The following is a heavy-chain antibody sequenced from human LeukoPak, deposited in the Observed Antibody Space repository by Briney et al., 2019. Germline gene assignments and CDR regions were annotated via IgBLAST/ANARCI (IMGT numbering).Heavy chain of an antibody. CDR3: ARNPGIAVAGTNAFAI. CDR1: GGTVISYA. V-gene: IGHV1-69*01. CDR2: SILIFGTA. J-gene: IGHJ3*02. Sequence: SVRVSCKASGGTVISYAISWGRQAPGQGLEWMGGSILIFGTANSAQTFQGRVTITADESTSTAYIELSSLRSEDTALYYCARNPGIAVAGTNAFAIWAQEPMVTASS. D-gene: IGHD6-19*01.